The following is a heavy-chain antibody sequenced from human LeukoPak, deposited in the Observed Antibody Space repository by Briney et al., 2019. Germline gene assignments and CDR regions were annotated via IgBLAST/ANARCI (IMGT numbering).Heavy chain of an antibody. CDR1: GFTFSSYG. D-gene: IGHD3-10*01. Sequence: QSGGSLRLSCAASGFTFSSYGMHWVRQAPGKGLEWVAVISYDGNNKYYADSVKGRFTISRVNSKNTLYLHMNSLRPEDTAVYYCAKDRQYYGSGSYYNPDYWGXGTLVTVSS. CDR2: ISYDGNNK. V-gene: IGHV3-30*18. J-gene: IGHJ4*02. CDR3: AKDRQYYGSGSYYNPDY.